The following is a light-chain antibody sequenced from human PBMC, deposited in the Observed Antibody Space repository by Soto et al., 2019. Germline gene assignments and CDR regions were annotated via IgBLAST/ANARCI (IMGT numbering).Light chain of an antibody. Sequence: QSALTQPASVSGSPGQSITISCTGTSSDVGGYNYVSWYQQHPGKAPKLMIYDVSNRPSGVSNRFSGSKSGNTASLTISGLQAEDEADYYCSSYTSSSTRVVFGGGTKVTV. J-gene: IGLJ2*01. CDR2: DVS. CDR1: SSDVGGYNY. CDR3: SSYTSSSTRVV. V-gene: IGLV2-14*01.